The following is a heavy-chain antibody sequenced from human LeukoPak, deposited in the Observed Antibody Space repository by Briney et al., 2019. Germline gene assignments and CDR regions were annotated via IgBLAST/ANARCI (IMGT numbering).Heavy chain of an antibody. CDR2: INHSGST. D-gene: IGHD2-2*02. Sequence: PSETLSLTCAVYGGSFSGYYWSWIRQPPGKGLEWIGEINHSGSTNYNPSLKSRVTISVDTSKNQFSLKLSSVTAADTAVYYCARGRSGYCSSTSCYTWFDPWGQGTLVTVSS. J-gene: IGHJ5*02. CDR3: ARGRSGYCSSTSCYTWFDP. CDR1: GGSFSGYY. V-gene: IGHV4-34*01.